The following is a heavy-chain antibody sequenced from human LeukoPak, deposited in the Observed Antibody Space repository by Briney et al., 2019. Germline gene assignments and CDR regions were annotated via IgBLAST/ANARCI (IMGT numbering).Heavy chain of an antibody. CDR2: IRYDGSNK. J-gene: IGHJ4*02. D-gene: IGHD4-17*01. CDR1: GFTFSSYG. CDR3: ARDHDYGDYQGY. V-gene: IGHV3-30*02. Sequence: GGSLRLSCAASGFTFSSYGMHWVRQAPGKGLEWVAFIRYDGSNKYYADSVKGRFTISRDNSKNTLYLQMNSLRAEDTAVYYCARDHDYGDYQGYWGQGTLVTVSS.